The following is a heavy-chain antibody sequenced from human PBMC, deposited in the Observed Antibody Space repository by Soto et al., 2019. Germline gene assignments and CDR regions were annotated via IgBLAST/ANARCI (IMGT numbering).Heavy chain of an antibody. V-gene: IGHV3-48*03. CDR1: GFTFSSYE. D-gene: IGHD6-13*01. CDR3: ARTYSSSWPAGYYYGMDV. Sequence: GGSLRLSCAASGFTFSSYEMNWVRQAPGKGLEWVSYISSSGSTIYYADSVKGRFTISRDNAKNSLYLQMNSLRAEDTAVYYCARTYSSSWPAGYYYGMDVWGQGTTVTVSS. J-gene: IGHJ6*02. CDR2: ISSSGSTI.